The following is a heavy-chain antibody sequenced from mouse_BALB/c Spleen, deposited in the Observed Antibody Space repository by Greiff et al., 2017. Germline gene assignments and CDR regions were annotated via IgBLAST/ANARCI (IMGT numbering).Heavy chain of an antibody. CDR2: INPNNGGT. Sequence: EVKLVESGPELVKPGASVKIPCKASGYTFTDYNMDWVKQSHGKSLEWIGDINPNNGGTIYNQKFKGQATLTVDKSSSTAYMELRSLTSEDTAVYYCGRREYRVYERFAYWGQGTLVTVSA. CDR1: GYTFTDYN. J-gene: IGHJ3*01. D-gene: IGHD2-12*01. V-gene: IGHV1-18*01. CDR3: GRREYRVYERFAY.